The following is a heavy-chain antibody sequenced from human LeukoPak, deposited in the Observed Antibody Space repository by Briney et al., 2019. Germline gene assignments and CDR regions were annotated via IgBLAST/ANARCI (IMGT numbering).Heavy chain of an antibody. CDR1: GGSISSGDYY. CDR2: IYYSGST. Sequence: KPSQTLSLTCTVPGGSISSGDYYWSWIRQPPGKGLEWIGYIYYSGSTYYNPSLKSRVTISVDTSKNQFSLRLSSVTAADTAVYYCAREPYYDFWSGYYDAFDIWGQGTMVTVSS. CDR3: AREPYYDFWSGYYDAFDI. D-gene: IGHD3-3*01. V-gene: IGHV4-30-4*01. J-gene: IGHJ3*02.